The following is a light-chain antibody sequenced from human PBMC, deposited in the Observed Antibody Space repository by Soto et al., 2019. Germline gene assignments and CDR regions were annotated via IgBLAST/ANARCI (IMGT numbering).Light chain of an antibody. CDR2: KAS. V-gene: IGKV1-5*03. CDR3: QQYKSYWT. J-gene: IGKJ1*01. CDR1: QNINTW. Sequence: DIQMTQSPSTLSASLGYRFTITCRASQNINTWLAWYQQQPGKAPKLLIYKASSLQSGVPSRFSGTGSGTEFTLTISSLQPDDFATYYCQQYKSYWTFGQGTKVDIK.